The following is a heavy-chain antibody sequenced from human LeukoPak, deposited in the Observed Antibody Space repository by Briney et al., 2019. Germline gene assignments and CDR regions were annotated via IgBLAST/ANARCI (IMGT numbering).Heavy chain of an antibody. J-gene: IGHJ4*02. CDR3: ARSLRGYYFDY. D-gene: IGHD3-16*01. Sequence: SDTLSLTCAVSGYSISSSNWWGWVRQPPGEGLEWIAYIYYSGGTYYNPSLKSRVTMSVDTSKNQFSLKLSSVTAVDTAVYYRARSLRGYYFDYWGQGILVTVSS. V-gene: IGHV4-28*01. CDR1: GYSISSSNW. CDR2: IYYSGGT.